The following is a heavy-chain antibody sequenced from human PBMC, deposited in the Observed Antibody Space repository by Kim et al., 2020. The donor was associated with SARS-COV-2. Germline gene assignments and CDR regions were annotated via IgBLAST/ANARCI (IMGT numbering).Heavy chain of an antibody. CDR1: GFTFSSYW. D-gene: IGHD3-22*01. Sequence: GGSLRLSCAASGFTFSSYWMSWVRQAPGKGLEWVASINQDGSGIYYVDSVKGRFTISRDNAKNSLYLKMNSLRAEDTAVYYCARDGTYYYDSSSYYNDAFEIWGPGTLVTVSS. CDR2: INQDGSGI. CDR3: ARDGTYYYDSSSYYNDAFEI. J-gene: IGHJ3*02. V-gene: IGHV3-7*01.